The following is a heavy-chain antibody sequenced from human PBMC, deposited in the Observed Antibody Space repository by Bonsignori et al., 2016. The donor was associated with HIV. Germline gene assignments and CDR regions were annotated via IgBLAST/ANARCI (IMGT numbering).Heavy chain of an antibody. CDR3: VKDVDPAVDPNFDY. V-gene: IGHV4-39*07. J-gene: IGHJ4*02. D-gene: IGHD5-18*01. CDR2: IDSGGIT. CDR1: GASIRSPLYF. Sequence: QLQLQESGPGLVKPSETLSLICTVSGASIRSPLYFWGWIRQPPGKGLEWIGSIDSGGITYYNPSLKSRATMSVDTSKNQFSLKLNSVTAADTAVYFCVKDVDPAVDPNFDYWGQGMLVTVSS.